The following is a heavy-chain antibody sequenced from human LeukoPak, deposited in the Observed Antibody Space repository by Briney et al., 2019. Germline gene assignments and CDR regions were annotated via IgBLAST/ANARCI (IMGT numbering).Heavy chain of an antibody. D-gene: IGHD2-8*02. V-gene: IGHV4-4*02. Sequence: SETLSLTCAVSGDSISSSNWWSWVRQPPGKGLDWIREISHAGSTKYNPSLKNRVTISKDNSKNQFSLKLNSVTAADTAVYYCTRSGGWWSLDYWGQGALVTVSS. CDR2: ISHAGST. CDR1: GDSISSSNW. J-gene: IGHJ4*02. CDR3: TRSGGWWSLDY.